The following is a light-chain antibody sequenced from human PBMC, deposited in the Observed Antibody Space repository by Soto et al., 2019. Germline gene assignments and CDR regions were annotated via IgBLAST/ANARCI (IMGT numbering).Light chain of an antibody. Sequence: DIQMTQSPSTLSASVGDRVTITCRANQSISDWLAWYQQKPGKAPKLLIYDASNLEGGVLSRFSGSGSGTEFTLTISSLQPDDFATYYCQQYNSSPLTFGGGTKMEIK. J-gene: IGKJ4*01. V-gene: IGKV1-5*01. CDR1: QSISDW. CDR2: DAS. CDR3: QQYNSSPLT.